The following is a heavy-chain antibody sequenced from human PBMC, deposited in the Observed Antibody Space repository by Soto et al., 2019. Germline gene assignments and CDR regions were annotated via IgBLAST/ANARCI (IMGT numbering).Heavy chain of an antibody. J-gene: IGHJ5*02. CDR2: IYSSGST. CDR1: GASISSGDSF. V-gene: IGHV4-30-4*01. Sequence: QVQLQESGPGLVKPSQTLSLTCTVSGASISSGDSFWSWIRQPPGKGLEWIAYIYSSGSTYYNPSLKRLVAISIDTSKNQFSLNLSSLTAADTAVYYCASLNLSFDPWGQGTLVTVSS. CDR3: ASLNLSFDP.